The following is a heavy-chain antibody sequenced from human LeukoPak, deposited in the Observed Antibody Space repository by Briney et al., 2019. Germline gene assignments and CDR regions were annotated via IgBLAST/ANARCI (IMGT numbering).Heavy chain of an antibody. J-gene: IGHJ6*02. CDR3: ARDPPRGYGLDV. CDR2: IYPSGST. Sequence: SETLSLTCTASGGSISNSNWWSWVRQTPGKGLEWIGEIYPSGSTNYNPSLKSRVTISVDKSKNQYSLNLSSVTAADTAVYYCARDPPRGYGLDVWGPGITVTVS. CDR1: GGSISNSNW. V-gene: IGHV4-4*02.